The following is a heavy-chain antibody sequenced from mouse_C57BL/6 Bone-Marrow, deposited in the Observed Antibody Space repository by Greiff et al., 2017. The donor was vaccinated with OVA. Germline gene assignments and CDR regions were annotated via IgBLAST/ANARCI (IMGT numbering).Heavy chain of an antibody. CDR2: ISDGGSYT. CDR3: ARDPYGSSSAWFAY. CDR1: GFTFSSYA. J-gene: IGHJ3*01. D-gene: IGHD1-1*01. Sequence: EVNVVESGGGLVKPGGSLKLSCAASGFTFSSYAMSWVRQTPEKRLEWVATISDGGSYTYYPDNVKGRFTISRDNAKNNLYLQMSHLKSEDTAMYYCARDPYGSSSAWFAYWGQGTLVTVSA. V-gene: IGHV5-4*01.